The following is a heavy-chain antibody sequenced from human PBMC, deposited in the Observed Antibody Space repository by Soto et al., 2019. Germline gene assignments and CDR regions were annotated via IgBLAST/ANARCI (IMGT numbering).Heavy chain of an antibody. J-gene: IGHJ4*02. Sequence: EVQILESGGDLVQPGGSLRISCVVSGLSLNNYAIAWVRHAPGKGLEFVSTIDVLDGAWYSDSVRGRLAISRDVSRNTVYLQMSSLRVEDTAIYFCSDWSAGGPVNLDHWGPGTRVTVAS. V-gene: IGHV3-23*01. CDR1: GLSLNNYA. D-gene: IGHD3-3*01. CDR2: IDVLDGA. CDR3: SDWSAGGPVNLDH.